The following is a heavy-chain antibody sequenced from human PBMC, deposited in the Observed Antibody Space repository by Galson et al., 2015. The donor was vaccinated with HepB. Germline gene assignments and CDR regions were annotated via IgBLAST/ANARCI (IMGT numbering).Heavy chain of an antibody. CDR1: GFTFSSNS. CDR3: ARARYYYDSSGYYYGEYYFDY. CDR2: IYSGGST. J-gene: IGHJ4*02. Sequence: SLRLSCAASGFTFSSNSMRWVRQAPGKGLEWVSGIYSGGSTYYADSVKGRFTISRDNSKNTLYLQMNSLRAEDTAVYYCARARYYYDSSGYYYGEYYFDYWGQGTLVTVSS. V-gene: IGHV3-53*01. D-gene: IGHD3-22*01.